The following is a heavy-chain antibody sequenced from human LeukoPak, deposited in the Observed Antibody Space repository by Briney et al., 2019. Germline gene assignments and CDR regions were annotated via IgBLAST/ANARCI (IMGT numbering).Heavy chain of an antibody. V-gene: IGHV3-30*02. Sequence: GESLRLSCAASGFTFSSYGMHWVRQAPGKGLEWVAFIRYDGSNKYYADSVKGRFTISRDNSKNTLYLQMNSLRAEDTAVYYCAKDYYDSSGYYYHPYWGQGTLVTVSS. CDR2: IRYDGSNK. J-gene: IGHJ4*02. CDR3: AKDYYDSSGYYYHPY. CDR1: GFTFSSYG. D-gene: IGHD3-22*01.